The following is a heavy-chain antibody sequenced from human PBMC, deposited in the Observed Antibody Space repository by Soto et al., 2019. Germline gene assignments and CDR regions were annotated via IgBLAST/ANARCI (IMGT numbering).Heavy chain of an antibody. V-gene: IGHV4-59*01. CDR3: ARGSVLLWFGELLSLSWFDP. CDR1: GGSISSYY. CDR2: IYYSGST. Sequence: TSETLSLTCTVSGGSISSYYWSWIRQPPGKGLEWIGYIYYSGSTNYNPSLKSRVTISVDTSKNQFSLKLSSVTAADTAVYYCARGSVLLWFGELLSLSWFDPWGQGTLVTVSS. D-gene: IGHD3-10*01. J-gene: IGHJ5*02.